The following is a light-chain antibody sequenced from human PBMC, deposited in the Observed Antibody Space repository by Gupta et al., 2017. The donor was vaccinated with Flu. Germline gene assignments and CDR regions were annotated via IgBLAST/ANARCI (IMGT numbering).Light chain of an antibody. CDR1: SDVGHHDF. CDR2: EVY. J-gene: IGLJ3*02. CDR3: ASYTNTGVRV. Sequence: SDVGHHDFVSWYQQHPGKAPKLIIYEVYNRPSGVCNRFSGSKSGNTASLTISGLQAEDEAHYACASYTNTGVRVFGGGTKVTVL. V-gene: IGLV2-14*01.